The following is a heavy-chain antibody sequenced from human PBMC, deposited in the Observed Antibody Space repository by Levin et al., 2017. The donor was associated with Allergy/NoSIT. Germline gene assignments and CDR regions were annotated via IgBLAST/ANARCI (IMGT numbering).Heavy chain of an antibody. CDR3: ARDHISGWYGNDY. V-gene: IGHV4-59*01. J-gene: IGHJ4*02. CDR2: IYYSGST. Sequence: SETLSLTCTVSGGSISSYYWSWIRQPPGKGLEWIGHIYYSGSTNYNPSLKSRVTISVDTSKNQFSLKLSSVTAADTAVYYCARDHISGWYGNDYWGQGTQVTVSS. CDR1: GGSISSYY. D-gene: IGHD6-19*01.